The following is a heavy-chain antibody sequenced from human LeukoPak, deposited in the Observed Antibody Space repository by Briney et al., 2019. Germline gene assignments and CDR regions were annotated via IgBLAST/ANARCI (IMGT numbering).Heavy chain of an antibody. CDR2: ISSSSSTI. CDR1: GFTFSSYS. Sequence: GGSLRLSCAASGFTFSSYSMNWVRQAPGKGLEWVSYISSSSSTIYYADSVKGRFTISRDNAKNSLYLQMNSLRAEDTAVYYCARGYNPYDFWSGDAFDIWGQGTMVTVSS. CDR3: ARGYNPYDFWSGDAFDI. J-gene: IGHJ3*02. V-gene: IGHV3-48*04. D-gene: IGHD3-3*01.